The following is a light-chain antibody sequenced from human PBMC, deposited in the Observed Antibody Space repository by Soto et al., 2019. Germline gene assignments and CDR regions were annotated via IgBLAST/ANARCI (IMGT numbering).Light chain of an antibody. Sequence: VMTQPPVTLSVSPGERVTLSCRASQSVSSDLAWYQQKPGQAPRLLMYGASTRATGIPVRFSGSGSGTEFTLTISSLQSEDFAVYYCQQYNNWPRTFGQGTKVDI. V-gene: IGKV3-15*01. CDR1: QSVSSD. CDR2: GAS. J-gene: IGKJ1*01. CDR3: QQYNNWPRT.